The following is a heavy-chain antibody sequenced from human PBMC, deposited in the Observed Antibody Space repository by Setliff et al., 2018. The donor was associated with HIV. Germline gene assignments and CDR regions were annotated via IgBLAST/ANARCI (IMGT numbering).Heavy chain of an antibody. J-gene: IGHJ6*03. CDR1: GGSISSHY. V-gene: IGHV4-59*11. CDR2: IYYSGST. Sequence: PSETLSLTCTVSGGSISSHYWSWIRQPPGKGLEWIGYIYYSGSTNYNPSLKSRVTISVDTSKNQFSLKLSSVTAADTAVYYRARVYSSSWDWGDYYYYYMDVWGKGTTVTVSS. D-gene: IGHD6-13*01. CDR3: ARVYSSSWDWGDYYYYYMDV.